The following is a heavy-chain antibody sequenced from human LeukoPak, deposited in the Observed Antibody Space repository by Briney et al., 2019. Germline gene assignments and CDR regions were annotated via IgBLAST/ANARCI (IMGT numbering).Heavy chain of an antibody. CDR1: GGSMTGSY. Sequence: SETLSPTCTVSGGSMTGSYWSWIRQPPGKGLEWIGYIYYSGTTNYNPPLKSRVTISVDTSKNQFSLKLTSVTAADTAVYFCARGGWSLDLWGRGTLVAVSS. D-gene: IGHD1-26*01. CDR3: ARGGWSLDL. V-gene: IGHV4-59*01. CDR2: IYYSGTT. J-gene: IGHJ2*01.